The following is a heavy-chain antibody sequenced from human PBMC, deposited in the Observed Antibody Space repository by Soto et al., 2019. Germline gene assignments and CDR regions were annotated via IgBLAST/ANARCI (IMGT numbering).Heavy chain of an antibody. CDR2: IIPIFGTA. Sequence: SVKVSCKASGGTFSSYAISWVRQAPGEGLEWMGGIIPIFGTANYAQKFQGRVTITADESTSTAYMELSSLRSEDTAVYYCARDDLDYCSSTSCPYGMDVWGQGTTVTVSS. V-gene: IGHV1-69*13. J-gene: IGHJ6*02. D-gene: IGHD2-2*01. CDR3: ARDDLDYCSSTSCPYGMDV. CDR1: GGTFSSYA.